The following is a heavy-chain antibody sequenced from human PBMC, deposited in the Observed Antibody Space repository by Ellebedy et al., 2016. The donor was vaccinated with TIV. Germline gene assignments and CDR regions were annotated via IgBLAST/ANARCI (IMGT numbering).Heavy chain of an antibody. CDR1: GFTFIAYY. Sequence: ASVKVSXXASGFTFIAYYMHWVRQAPGQGLEWMGWIDPNSGVTYYAQKFQGRVTMTRDTSISTAYMDLSRLTSDDTAVYYCARDLGLQLWLHEGDYWGQGTWSPSPQ. J-gene: IGHJ4*02. CDR3: ARDLGLQLWLHEGDY. D-gene: IGHD5-18*01. V-gene: IGHV1-2*02. CDR2: IDPNSGVT.